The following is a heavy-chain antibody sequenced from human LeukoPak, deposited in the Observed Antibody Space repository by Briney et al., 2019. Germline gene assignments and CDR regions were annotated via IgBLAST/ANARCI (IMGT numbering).Heavy chain of an antibody. V-gene: IGHV3-7*03. CDR1: GFTFSTYS. J-gene: IGHJ6*02. CDR3: AKRITYYYGMDV. CDR2: IKQDGSAK. D-gene: IGHD3-16*01. Sequence: PGGSLRLSCAASGFTFSTYSMNWVRQAPGKGLEWVANIKQDGSAKPYVDSVKGRFTISRDNSKNTLFLQMNSLRAEDTAVYHCAKRITYYYGMDVWGQGTTVTVSS.